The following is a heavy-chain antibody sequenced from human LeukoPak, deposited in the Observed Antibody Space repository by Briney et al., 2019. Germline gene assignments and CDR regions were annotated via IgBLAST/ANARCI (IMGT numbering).Heavy chain of an antibody. Sequence: PSQTLSLTCTVSGGSISSGDYYWSWIHQPPGKGLEWIGYIYYSGSTYYNPSLKSRVTISVDTSKNQFSLKLSSVTAADTAVYYCARSVEGATPDAFDIWGQGTMVTVSS. J-gene: IGHJ3*02. CDR3: ARSVEGATPDAFDI. CDR2: IYYSGST. V-gene: IGHV4-30-4*08. CDR1: GGSISSGDYY. D-gene: IGHD1-26*01.